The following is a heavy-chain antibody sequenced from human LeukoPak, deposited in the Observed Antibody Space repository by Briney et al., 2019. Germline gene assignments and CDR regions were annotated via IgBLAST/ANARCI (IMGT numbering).Heavy chain of an antibody. J-gene: IGHJ4*02. V-gene: IGHV3-66*01. CDR3: ARERSGYRYGYFDY. D-gene: IGHD5-18*01. CDR1: GFNVSSDY. Sequence: GGSLRLSCVASGFNVSSDYRSWVRQAPGKGLEWVSVIYSGGITYYADSVKGRFTISRDNSKNTLYLQMNSLRAEDTAVYFCARERSGYRYGYFDYWGQGTLVTVSS. CDR2: IYSGGIT.